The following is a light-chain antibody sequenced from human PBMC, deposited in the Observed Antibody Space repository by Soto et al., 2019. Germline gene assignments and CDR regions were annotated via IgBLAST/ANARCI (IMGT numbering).Light chain of an antibody. CDR2: AAS. V-gene: IGKV1-39*01. J-gene: IGKJ3*01. Sequence: DIQMTQSPSSLSASVGDRVTINCRASQTISNYLNWYQEKPGKAPKLLIYAASNLHSGVPSRFSGSGSGTEFTLTISNLQPEDFETYYCKQTYSTPFTFGPGTKVDI. CDR1: QTISNY. CDR3: KQTYSTPFT.